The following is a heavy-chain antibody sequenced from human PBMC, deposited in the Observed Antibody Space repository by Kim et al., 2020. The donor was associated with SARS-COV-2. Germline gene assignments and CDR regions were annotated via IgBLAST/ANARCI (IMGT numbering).Heavy chain of an antibody. CDR2: IYYSGST. CDR1: GGSISSSSYY. Sequence: SETLSLICSVSGGSISSSSYYCGWIRQPPGKGLEWIGSIYYSGSTYYNPSLKSRVTISVDTSKNQFSLKLSSITAADTAVYYCARTLTGWELLDYWGQGTLVTVSS. V-gene: IGHV4-39*01. J-gene: IGHJ4*02. D-gene: IGHD1-26*01. CDR3: ARTLTGWELLDY.